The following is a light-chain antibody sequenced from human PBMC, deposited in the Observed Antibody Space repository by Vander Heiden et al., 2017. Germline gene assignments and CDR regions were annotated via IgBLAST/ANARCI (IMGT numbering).Light chain of an antibody. V-gene: IGLV2-14*03. CDR1: SSDVGGYNY. CDR3: MSYTSSNTWV. Sequence: QSALTQPASVSGSPGQSITISCPGTSSDVGGYNYVSWYQQHPANPPKLIIYDVSYRPSGVSNRFSGSQSGNTASLTISGLQAEDEADYSCMSYTSSNTWVFGGGTKLTVL. CDR2: DVS. J-gene: IGLJ3*02.